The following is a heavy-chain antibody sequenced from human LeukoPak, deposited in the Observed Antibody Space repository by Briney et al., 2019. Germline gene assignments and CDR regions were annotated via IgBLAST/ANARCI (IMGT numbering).Heavy chain of an antibody. CDR1: GYSFTNSW. V-gene: IGHV5-51*01. CDR3: ARHRGAPGGMDV. Sequence: GESLKISCKGSGYSFTNSWIGSVRQMPGKGLEWMGVIYPGDSETGYSPSFQGQVSISADKSISTAYLQWSSLKASDSAMYYCARHRGAPGGMDVSGQGTTVTVSS. J-gene: IGHJ6*02. D-gene: IGHD3-10*01. CDR2: IYPGDSET.